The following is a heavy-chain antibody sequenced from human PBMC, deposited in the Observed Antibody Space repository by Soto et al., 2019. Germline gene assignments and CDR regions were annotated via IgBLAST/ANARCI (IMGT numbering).Heavy chain of an antibody. Sequence: SETLSLTCTVSGGSISSSSYYWGWIRQPPGKGLEWIGGIYYSGSTYYNPSLKSRVTISVDTSKNQFSLKLSSVTAADTAVYYCXSVAGANNYYYYYGMDVWGQGTTVTVSS. CDR3: XSVAGANNYYYYYGMDV. J-gene: IGHJ6*02. D-gene: IGHD6-19*01. CDR2: IYYSGST. CDR1: GGSISSSSYY. V-gene: IGHV4-39*01.